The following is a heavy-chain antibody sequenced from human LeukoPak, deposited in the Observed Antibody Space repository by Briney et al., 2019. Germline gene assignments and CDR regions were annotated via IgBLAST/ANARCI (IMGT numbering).Heavy chain of an antibody. V-gene: IGHV1-69*05. CDR3: GRGGYGDYYYYYMDV. CDR2: IIPIFGTA. J-gene: IGHJ6*03. CDR1: GGTFSSYA. D-gene: IGHD6-25*01. Sequence: SVKVSCEASGGTFSSYAISWVRQAPGQGLEWMGGIIPIFGTANYAQKFQGRVTITTDESTSTAYMELSSLRSEDTAVYYCGRGGYGDYYYYYMDVWGKGTTVTVSS.